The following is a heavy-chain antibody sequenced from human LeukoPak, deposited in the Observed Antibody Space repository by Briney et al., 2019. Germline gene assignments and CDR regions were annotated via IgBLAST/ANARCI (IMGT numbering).Heavy chain of an antibody. Sequence: SETLSLTCAVYGGSFSGYYWSWIRQPPGKGLEWIGEINHSGSTNYNPSLKSRVTISVDTSKNQFSLKLSSVTAADTAVYYCARGRSGSSSSLYYYYYMDVWGKGTTVTVSS. CDR1: GGSFSGYY. CDR3: ARGRSGSSSSLYYYYYMDV. V-gene: IGHV4-34*01. D-gene: IGHD6-6*01. CDR2: INHSGST. J-gene: IGHJ6*03.